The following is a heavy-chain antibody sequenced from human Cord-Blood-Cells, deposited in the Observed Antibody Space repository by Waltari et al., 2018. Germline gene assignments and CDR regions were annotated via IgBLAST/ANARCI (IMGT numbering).Heavy chain of an antibody. Sequence: EVQLLESGGGLVQPGGSLRLSCAASGFPFRGYAMSWVRQAPGKGLEWVSAISGSGGSTYYADSVKGRFTISGDNSKNTLYLQMNSLRAEDTAVYYCAMYPAGYWFDPWGQGTLVTVSS. D-gene: IGHD2-2*01. CDR2: ISGSGGST. CDR1: GFPFRGYA. CDR3: AMYPAGYWFDP. V-gene: IGHV3-23*01. J-gene: IGHJ5*02.